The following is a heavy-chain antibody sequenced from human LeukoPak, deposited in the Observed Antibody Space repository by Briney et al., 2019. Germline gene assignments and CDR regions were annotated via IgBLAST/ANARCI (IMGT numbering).Heavy chain of an antibody. Sequence: PGGSLRLSCAASAFTFSSYGMHWVRQAPGKGLEWVAVISYDGSDKYYGDSVKGRFTISRDNSKNTLYLQMGSLRAEDTAVYYCAKNPWGTWSGPRNWFAPWGQGTLVTVSS. D-gene: IGHD3-3*01. CDR2: ISYDGSDK. CDR1: AFTFSSYG. CDR3: AKNPWGTWSGPRNWFAP. V-gene: IGHV3-30*18. J-gene: IGHJ5*02.